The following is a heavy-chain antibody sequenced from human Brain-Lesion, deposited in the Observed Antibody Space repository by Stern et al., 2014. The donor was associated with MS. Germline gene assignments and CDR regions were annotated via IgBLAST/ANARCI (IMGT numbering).Heavy chain of an antibody. CDR2: INPNPGGP. Sequence: VQLVESGAEVKKPGASVKVSCKTSGYIFTGYYIHWVRQAPGQGLEWMAWINPNPGGPKYAQKFQGRVTMSRDTSISTAYVELSSLTSDDTAVYYCARGQRGITIFGVVTDYYYLGMDVWGQGTTVTVSS. CDR1: GYIFTGYY. V-gene: IGHV1-2*02. D-gene: IGHD3-3*01. CDR3: ARGQRGITIFGVVTDYYYLGMDV. J-gene: IGHJ6*02.